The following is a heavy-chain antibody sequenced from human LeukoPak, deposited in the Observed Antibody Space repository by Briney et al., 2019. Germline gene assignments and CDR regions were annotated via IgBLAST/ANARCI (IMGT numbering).Heavy chain of an antibody. CDR1: GYTFTGYY. CDR3: ARDRDRYYYDSSGYYPGEY. J-gene: IGHJ4*02. V-gene: IGHV1-2*04. Sequence: GASVNVSCKASGYTFTGYYMHWVRQAPGQGLEWMGWINPNSGGTNYAQKFQGWVTMTRDTSISTAYMELSRLRSDDTAVYYCARDRDRYYYDSSGYYPGEYWGQGTLVTVSS. CDR2: INPNSGGT. D-gene: IGHD3-22*01.